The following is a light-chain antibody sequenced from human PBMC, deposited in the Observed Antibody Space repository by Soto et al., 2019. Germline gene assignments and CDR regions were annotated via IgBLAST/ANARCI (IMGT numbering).Light chain of an antibody. CDR1: QSVSSSY. CDR2: DAS. CDR3: QQCFWHWT. J-gene: IGKJ1*01. V-gene: IGKV3D-20*02. Sequence: VLTQSPGTLSLPPEERATLSCRASQSVSSSYLAWYQQKPGQAPRLLIYDASNRATGIPARFNGSGSGTEFTLSITSLQPDDFATYYCQQCFWHWTFGQGTKV.